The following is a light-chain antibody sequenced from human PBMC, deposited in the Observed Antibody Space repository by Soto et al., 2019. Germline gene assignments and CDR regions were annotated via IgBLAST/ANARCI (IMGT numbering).Light chain of an antibody. J-gene: IGLJ1*01. Sequence: QSVLTQPAFVSGSPGQSITISCTGTSSDVGGYNYVSWYQHHPGKAPKLMIYDVSNRPSGVSTRFSGSKSGNTASLTISGLQAEDEADYYCSSYTSSNTPFYVFGTGTKVTVL. CDR2: DVS. CDR1: SSDVGGYNY. CDR3: SSYTSSNTPFYV. V-gene: IGLV2-14*03.